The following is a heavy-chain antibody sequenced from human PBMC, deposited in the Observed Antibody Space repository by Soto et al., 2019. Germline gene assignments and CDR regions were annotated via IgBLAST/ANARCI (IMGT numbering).Heavy chain of an antibody. CDR2: ISDDVSKK. V-gene: IGHV3-30*18. Sequence: PWGSLTLSCEASRVRFDDYAMHWVRQAPGTGLEWVAVISDDVSKKNYIDSVKGRFTISRDNSKNMLYLQMNSLRPEDTAVYYCAKDKLYSYYNGMEAWVHGTPVNVS. J-gene: IGHJ6*02. D-gene: IGHD1-26*01. CDR1: RVRFDDYA. CDR3: AKDKLYSYYNGMEA.